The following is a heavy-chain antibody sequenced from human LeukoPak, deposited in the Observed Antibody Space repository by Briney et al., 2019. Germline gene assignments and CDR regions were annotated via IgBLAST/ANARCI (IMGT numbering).Heavy chain of an antibody. J-gene: IGHJ4*02. CDR3: AKDPPDYDILTGTDY. CDR1: GFTFSSSA. D-gene: IGHD3-9*01. V-gene: IGHV3-23*01. Sequence: GGSLRLSCAASGFTFSSSAMSWVRQAPGKGLEWVSGISGSGGSTYYADSVKGRFTISRDNSKNTLYLQMNSLRAEDTAVYYCAKDPPDYDILTGTDYWGQGTLVTVSS. CDR2: ISGSGGST.